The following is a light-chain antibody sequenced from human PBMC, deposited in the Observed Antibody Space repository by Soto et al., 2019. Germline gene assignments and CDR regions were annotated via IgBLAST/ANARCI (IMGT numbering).Light chain of an antibody. Sequence: IVLTQSPATLSLSPGERVTLSCLASQSVSNSLAWYQQKPGQPPRLLIYDVSNRATGIPARFSGAGSGTDFTLTISRLEPEDFALYYCQQHDILPITFGQGTRLEIK. CDR3: QQHDILPIT. V-gene: IGKV3-11*01. CDR2: DVS. J-gene: IGKJ5*01. CDR1: QSVSNS.